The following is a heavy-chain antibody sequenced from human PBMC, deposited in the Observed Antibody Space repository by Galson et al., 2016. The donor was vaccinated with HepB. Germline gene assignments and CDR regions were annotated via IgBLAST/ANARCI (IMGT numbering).Heavy chain of an antibody. D-gene: IGHD2-2*01. CDR2: IYSGGKT. V-gene: IGHV3-53*01. CDR1: GFIVSDNY. CDR3: ARVRCISPTCHDFDC. Sequence: SLRLSCAGSGFIVSDNYMSWVRQAPGKGLEWVSVIYSGGKTYFADSVKGRFSIPRDNAKNTLFLHMNSLRAEDTAVYYCARVRCISPTCHDFDCWGQGTLVTVSS. J-gene: IGHJ4*02.